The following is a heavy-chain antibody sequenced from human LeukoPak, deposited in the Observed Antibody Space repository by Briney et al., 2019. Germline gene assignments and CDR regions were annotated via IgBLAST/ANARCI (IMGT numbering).Heavy chain of an antibody. J-gene: IGHJ4*02. CDR2: ISADGGST. Sequence: PGGSLRLSCVVSGVNFSDYAMHWVRQPPGKGLEWVSLISADGGSTFSADPVKGRFSISRDNSKNSLYLHMDSLRSEDTAMYYCAKESGKFDYWGQGTLVAVSS. CDR3: AKESGKFDY. CDR1: GVNFSDYA. V-gene: IGHV3-43*02.